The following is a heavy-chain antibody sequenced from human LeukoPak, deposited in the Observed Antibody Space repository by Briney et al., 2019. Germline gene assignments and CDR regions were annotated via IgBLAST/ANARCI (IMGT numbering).Heavy chain of an antibody. CDR2: MNPSNGNT. V-gene: IGHV1-8*02. CDR1: GYTLTSYG. Sequence: GASVKVSCKASGYTLTSYGISWVRQATGQGLEWMGWMNPSNGNTGYAQKFQGRVTMTRNTSISTAYMELSSLRSEDTAVYYCARAVAATVNWFDPWGQGTLVTVSS. CDR3: ARAVAATVNWFDP. J-gene: IGHJ5*02. D-gene: IGHD6-13*01.